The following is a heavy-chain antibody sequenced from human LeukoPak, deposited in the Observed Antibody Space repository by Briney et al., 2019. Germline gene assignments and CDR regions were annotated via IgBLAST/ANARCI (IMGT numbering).Heavy chain of an antibody. Sequence: SGGSLRLSCAASGFTFSSYWMSWVRQAPGKGLEWVANIKQDGSETYYVDSVKGRFTISRDNSKNTLYLQMNSLRAEDTAVYYCARDIWVVVPAALDYWGQGTLVTVSS. V-gene: IGHV3-7*03. CDR3: ARDIWVVVPAALDY. CDR2: IKQDGSET. D-gene: IGHD2-2*01. J-gene: IGHJ4*02. CDR1: GFTFSSYW.